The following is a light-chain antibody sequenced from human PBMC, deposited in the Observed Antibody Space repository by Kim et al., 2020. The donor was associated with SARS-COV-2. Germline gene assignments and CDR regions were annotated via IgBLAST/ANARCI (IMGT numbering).Light chain of an antibody. CDR1: QSVSSSY. CDR3: QQYGSSPQIT. CDR2: GAS. Sequence: EIVLTQSPGTLSLSPGERATLSCRASQSVSSSYLAWYQQKPGQAPRLLIYGASSRATGIPDRFSGSGSGTDFTLTISRLEPEDFAVYYCQQYGSSPQITFGGGTKGDIK. J-gene: IGKJ4*01. V-gene: IGKV3-20*01.